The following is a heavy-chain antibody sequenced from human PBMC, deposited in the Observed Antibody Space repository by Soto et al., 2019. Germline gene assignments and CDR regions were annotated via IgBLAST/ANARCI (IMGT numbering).Heavy chain of an antibody. J-gene: IGHJ5*02. Sequence: ASVKLSCKASGYTFTSYDISWVRQAPGQRLEWMGWINAGNGNTKYSQKFQGRVTITRDTSASTAYMELSSLRSEDTAVYYCARDLGYCTNGVCYPAWFDPWG. D-gene: IGHD2-8*01. CDR2: INAGNGNT. V-gene: IGHV1-3*01. CDR1: GYTFTSYD. CDR3: ARDLGYCTNGVCYPAWFDP.